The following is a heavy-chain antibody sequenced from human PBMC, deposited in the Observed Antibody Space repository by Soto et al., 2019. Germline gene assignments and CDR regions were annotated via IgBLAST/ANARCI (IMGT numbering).Heavy chain of an antibody. CDR2: IIPIFGTA. V-gene: IGHV1-69*13. Sequence: ASVKVSCKASGGTFSSYAISWVRQAPGQGLEWMGGIIPIFGTANYAQKFQGRVTITADESTSTAYMELCSLRSEDTAVYYCARESRWAVATIEGGDAFDIWGQGTMVTVSS. J-gene: IGHJ3*02. CDR1: GGTFSSYA. CDR3: ARESRWAVATIEGGDAFDI. D-gene: IGHD5-12*01.